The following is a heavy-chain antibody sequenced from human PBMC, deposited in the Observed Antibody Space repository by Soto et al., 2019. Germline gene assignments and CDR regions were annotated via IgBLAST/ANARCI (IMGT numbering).Heavy chain of an antibody. D-gene: IGHD2-15*01. CDR3: AKELVLGLKSAFDM. Sequence: ASVKVSCKASGYTFTSYAMHWVRQAPGQRLEWMGWINAGNGNTKYSQKFQGRFTISRDNAKNSLYLHMNSLRDEDTAVYFCAKELVLGLKSAFDMWGQGTLVTVSS. V-gene: IGHV1-3*01. CDR2: INAGNGNT. CDR1: GYTFTSYA. J-gene: IGHJ3*02.